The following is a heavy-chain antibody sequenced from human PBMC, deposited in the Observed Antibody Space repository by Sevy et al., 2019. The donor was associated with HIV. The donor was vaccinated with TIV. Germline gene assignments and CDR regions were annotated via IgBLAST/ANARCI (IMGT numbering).Heavy chain of an antibody. CDR3: AKDLQAGATIEGSGFDY. CDR1: GGSISSSSYY. CDR2: IYYSGST. J-gene: IGHJ4*02. D-gene: IGHD1-26*01. Sequence: SETLSLTCTVSGGSISSSSYYWGWIRQPPGKGLEWIGSIYYSGSTYYNPSLKSRVTISVDTSKNQFSLKLSSVTAADTAVYYCAKDLQAGATIEGSGFDYWGQGTLVTVSS. V-gene: IGHV4-39*02.